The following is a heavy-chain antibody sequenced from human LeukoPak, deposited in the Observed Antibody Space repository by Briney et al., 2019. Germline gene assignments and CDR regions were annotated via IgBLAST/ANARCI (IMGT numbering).Heavy chain of an antibody. D-gene: IGHD6-13*01. J-gene: IGHJ4*02. V-gene: IGHV1-8*01. CDR3: AREPRYSSSWYPDY. CDR1: GYTFTSYD. Sequence: ASVKVSCKASGYTFTSYDINWVRQAPGQGLEWMGWMNPNSGNTGYAQKFQGRVTMTRNTSISTAYMELSSLRSEDTAVYYCAREPRYSSSWYPDYWGQGTLVTVSS. CDR2: MNPNSGNT.